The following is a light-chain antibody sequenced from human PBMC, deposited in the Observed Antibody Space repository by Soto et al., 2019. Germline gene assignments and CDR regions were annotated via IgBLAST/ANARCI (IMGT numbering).Light chain of an antibody. CDR1: SGHSNYA. CDR2: LNSDGSH. CDR3: QTWGTGIQV. V-gene: IGLV4-69*01. Sequence: QPVLTQSPSASASLGASVKLTCTLSSGHSNYAIAWHQQQPEKGPRYLMKLNSDGSHSKGDGIPDRFSGSSSGAERYLTIPSLQSEDEADYSCQTWGTGIQVFGGGTKLTVL. J-gene: IGLJ3*02.